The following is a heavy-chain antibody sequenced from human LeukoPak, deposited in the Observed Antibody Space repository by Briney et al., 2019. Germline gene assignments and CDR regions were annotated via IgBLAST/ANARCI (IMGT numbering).Heavy chain of an antibody. D-gene: IGHD2-21*02. Sequence: PSETLSLTCTVSGGSITSSSYYWGWIRQPPGKGLEWIGSIYYSGSTYYNPSLKSRVTISVDTSKNQFSLKLSSVTAADTAVYYCARALIVVVSAQDHDAFDIWGQGTRVTVSS. CDR1: GGSITSSSYY. CDR2: IYYSGST. V-gene: IGHV4-39*07. CDR3: ARALIVVVSAQDHDAFDI. J-gene: IGHJ3*02.